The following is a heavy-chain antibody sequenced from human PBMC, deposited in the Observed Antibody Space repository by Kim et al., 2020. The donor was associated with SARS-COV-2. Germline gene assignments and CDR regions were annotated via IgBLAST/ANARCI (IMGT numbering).Heavy chain of an antibody. V-gene: IGHV3-33*01. CDR2: IWYDGSNK. CDR3: ARDRNYDFWSGYYSYYYYGMDV. D-gene: IGHD3-3*01. J-gene: IGHJ6*02. Sequence: GGSLSLSCAASGFTFSSYGMHWVRQAPGKGLEWVAVIWYDGSNKYYADSVKGRFTISRDNSKNTLYLQMNSLRAEDTAVYYCARDRNYDFWSGYYSYYYYGMDVWGQGTTVTVSS. CDR1: GFTFSSYG.